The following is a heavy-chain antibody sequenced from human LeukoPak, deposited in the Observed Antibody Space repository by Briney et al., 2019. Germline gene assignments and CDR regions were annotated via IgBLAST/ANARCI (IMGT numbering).Heavy chain of an antibody. D-gene: IGHD3-10*01. CDR1: GFTFSSYG. J-gene: IGHJ4*02. CDR2: IWYDGSNK. Sequence: GGSLRLSCAASGFTFSSYGMHWVRQAPGKGLEWVAVIWYDGSNKYYADSVKGRFTISRDNSKNTLYLQMNSLKTEDTAVYYCTTVTYYYGSGSLAYWGQGTLVTVSS. CDR3: TTVTYYYGSGSLAY. V-gene: IGHV3-33*01.